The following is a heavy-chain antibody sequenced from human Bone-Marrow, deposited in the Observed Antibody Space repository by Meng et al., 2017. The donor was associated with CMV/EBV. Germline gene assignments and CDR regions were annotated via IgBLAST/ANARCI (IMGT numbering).Heavy chain of an antibody. J-gene: IGHJ4*02. D-gene: IGHD2-2*01. CDR3: AKDPRCSNTTCLLGSGYFDY. Sequence: SLKISCAASGFTFDDYAMHLVRQAPGKGLEWVSGISWNSGSTGYADSVKGRFTISRENAKNSLYLQMNSLRAEDTALYYCAKDPRCSNTTCLLGSGYFDYWGQGTLVTVSS. V-gene: IGHV3-9*01. CDR1: GFTFDDYA. CDR2: ISWNSGST.